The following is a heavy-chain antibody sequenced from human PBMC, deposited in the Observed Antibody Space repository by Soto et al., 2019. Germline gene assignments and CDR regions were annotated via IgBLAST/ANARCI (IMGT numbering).Heavy chain of an antibody. CDR3: ARAKDPWELPRGNDY. Sequence: ASVKVSCKASGYTFTSYAMHWVRQAPGQRLEWMGWINAGNGNSKYSQKFQGRVTTTRDTSASTAYMELSSLRSEDTAVYYCARAKDPWELPRGNDYWGQGTLVTVSS. CDR2: INAGNGNS. D-gene: IGHD1-26*01. CDR1: GYTFTSYA. J-gene: IGHJ4*02. V-gene: IGHV1-3*01.